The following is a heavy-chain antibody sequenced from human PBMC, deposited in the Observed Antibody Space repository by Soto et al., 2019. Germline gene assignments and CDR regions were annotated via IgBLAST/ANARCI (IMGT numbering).Heavy chain of an antibody. J-gene: IGHJ4*02. D-gene: IGHD6-19*01. CDR3: AKAPIAVAGPNHFDY. CDR2: ISGSGGST. CDR1: GFTFSSYA. Sequence: PGGSLRLSCAASGFTFSSYAMSWVRQAPGKGLEWVSAISGSGGSTYYADSVKGRFTISRDNSKNALYLQMNSLRAEDTAVYYCAKAPIAVAGPNHFDYWGQGTLVTVSS. V-gene: IGHV3-23*01.